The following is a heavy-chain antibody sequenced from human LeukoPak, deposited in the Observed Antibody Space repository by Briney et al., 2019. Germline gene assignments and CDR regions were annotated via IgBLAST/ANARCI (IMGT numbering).Heavy chain of an antibody. V-gene: IGHV5-51*01. D-gene: IGHD3-10*01. CDR1: GYSFSSYW. J-gene: IGHJ4*02. Sequence: GESLKISCKGSGYSFSSYWIAWVRQMPGKGLEWMGIIYPGDSDTTYSPSFQGPVTISADKSINTAYLQWSSLKASDTAIYYCARTNDYDSGNFFDYWGQGTLVTVSS. CDR2: IYPGDSDT. CDR3: ARTNDYDSGNFFDY.